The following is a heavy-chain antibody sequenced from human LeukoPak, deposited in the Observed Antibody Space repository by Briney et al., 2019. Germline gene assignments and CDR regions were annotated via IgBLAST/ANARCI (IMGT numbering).Heavy chain of an antibody. CDR1: GGTFSSYA. D-gene: IGHD3-9*01. CDR2: IILIFGTA. CDR3: ARDAPEYYDILTGPNYYYYGMDV. J-gene: IGHJ6*02. Sequence: SVKVSCKASGGTFSSYAISWVRQAPGQGLEWMGGIILIFGTANYAQKFQGRVTITADESTSTAYMELSSLRSEDTAVYYCARDAPEYYDILTGPNYYYYGMDVWGQGTTVTVSS. V-gene: IGHV1-69*13.